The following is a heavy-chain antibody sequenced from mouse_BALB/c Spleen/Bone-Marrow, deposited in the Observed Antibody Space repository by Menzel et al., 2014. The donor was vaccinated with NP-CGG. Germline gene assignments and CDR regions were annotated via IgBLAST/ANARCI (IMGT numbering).Heavy chain of an antibody. CDR1: GYTFTSYV. CDR3: ARDYGYPFAY. V-gene: IGHV1-14*01. D-gene: IGHD1-2*01. CDR2: INPYNDGT. J-gene: IGHJ3*01. Sequence: VHVKQSGPELVKPGASVKMSCKASGYTFTSYVMHWVKQKPGQGLEWIGYINPYNDGTKYNEKFKGKATLTSGKSSSTAYMELSSLTSEDSAVYYCARDYGYPFAYWGQGTLVTVSA.